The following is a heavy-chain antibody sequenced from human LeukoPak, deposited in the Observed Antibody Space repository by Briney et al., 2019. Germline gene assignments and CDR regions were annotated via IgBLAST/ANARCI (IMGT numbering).Heavy chain of an antibody. Sequence: ASVKVSCKASNYTFSSYGISWVRQAPGQGLEWMGWISAYNGNTNYAQKLQGRVTMTTDASTSTAYMELRSLRSDDTAVYYCARDLTSIAAASYGPWGQGTMVTVSS. CDR3: ARDLTSIAAASYGP. J-gene: IGHJ3*01. V-gene: IGHV1-18*01. CDR1: NYTFSSYG. CDR2: ISAYNGNT. D-gene: IGHD6-13*01.